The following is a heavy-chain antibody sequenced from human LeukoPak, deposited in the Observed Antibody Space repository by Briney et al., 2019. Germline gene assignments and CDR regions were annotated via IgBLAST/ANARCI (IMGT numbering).Heavy chain of an antibody. CDR3: ARDPGMAGYNLKGLDY. D-gene: IGHD5-24*01. CDR2: IYYSGST. Sequence: PSETLSLTCTVSGGSISIYYWSWIRQPPGKGVEWIGYIYYSGSTNYNPSLKSRVTISVDTSKNQFSLKLSSVTAADTAVYYCARDPGMAGYNLKGLDYWGQGTLVTVSS. J-gene: IGHJ4*02. V-gene: IGHV4-59*01. CDR1: GGSISIYY.